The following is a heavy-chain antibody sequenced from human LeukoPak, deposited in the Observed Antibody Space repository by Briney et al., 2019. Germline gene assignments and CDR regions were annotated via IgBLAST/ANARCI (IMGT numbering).Heavy chain of an antibody. V-gene: IGHV3-33*01. CDR2: IWYDGSNK. J-gene: IGHJ6*04. CDR3: ARLGRSYYYYGMDV. D-gene: IGHD1-26*01. CDR1: GFTFSSYG. Sequence: PGGSLRLSCAASGFTFSSYGMHGVRQAPGKGLEWVAVIWYDGSNKYYADSVKGRFTISRDNSKNTLYLQMNSLRAEDTAVYYCARLGRSYYYYGMDVWGKGTTVTVSS.